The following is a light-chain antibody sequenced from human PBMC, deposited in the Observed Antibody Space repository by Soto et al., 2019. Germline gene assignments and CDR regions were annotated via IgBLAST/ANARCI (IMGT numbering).Light chain of an antibody. Sequence: DIELTQSPGTLSLSPGERATLSCRASQSVSSSYLAWYQQKPGQAPRLLIYGASSRATGVPERFSGSGSGTGFTLTISRLEPDDFAVYYCEQYGSTPEYTFGQGTKLEIK. CDR3: EQYGSTPEYT. V-gene: IGKV3-20*01. J-gene: IGKJ2*01. CDR2: GAS. CDR1: QSVSSSY.